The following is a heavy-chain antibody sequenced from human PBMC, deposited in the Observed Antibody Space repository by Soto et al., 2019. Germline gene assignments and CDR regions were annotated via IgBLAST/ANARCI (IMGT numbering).Heavy chain of an antibody. CDR2: ISRSGAST. V-gene: IGHV3-23*01. CDR1: GFSFSSYA. D-gene: IGHD1-26*01. J-gene: IGHJ4*02. Sequence: VQLLESGGGLVQPGGSLRLSCAASGFSFSSYAMTWVRQAPGKGLEWVSGISRSGASTFNADSVKGRFTISRDNSKNTLYLQMNSLRADDAAVYYCAKGGSSTSRPYYFDYWGQGTLVTVSS. CDR3: AKGGSSTSRPYYFDY.